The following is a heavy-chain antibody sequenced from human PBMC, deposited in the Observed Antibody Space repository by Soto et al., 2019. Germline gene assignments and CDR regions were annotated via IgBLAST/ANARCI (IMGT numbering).Heavy chain of an antibody. CDR1: GFSFRDSY. CDR3: ARDRLNNAYNTFFDY. J-gene: IGHJ4*02. V-gene: IGHV3-11*06. CDR2: ISSDTNYK. Sequence: GSLRLSCAASGFSFRDSYMAWIRQAPGRGLEWISYISSDTNYKNHADSVRGRLTISRDNAKNTLFLQMSSLTAEDTAVYFCARDRLNNAYNTFFDYWGQGTLVTVSS. D-gene: IGHD1-1*01.